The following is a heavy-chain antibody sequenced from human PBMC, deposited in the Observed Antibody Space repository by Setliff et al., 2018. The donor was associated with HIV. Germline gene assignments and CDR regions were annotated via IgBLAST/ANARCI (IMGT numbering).Heavy chain of an antibody. CDR1: GGSLSSSYY. CDR2: IYYSGST. CDR3: ARVVDADYLDY. Sequence: SETLSLTCTVSGGSLSSSYYWGWIRQPPGKGLEWIGSIYYSGSTYYKPSLKSRVTISVDTSKNQFSLKLNSVTAADTAMYYCARVVDADYLDYWGQGTPVTVSS. V-gene: IGHV4-39*01. J-gene: IGHJ4*02. D-gene: IGHD2-15*01.